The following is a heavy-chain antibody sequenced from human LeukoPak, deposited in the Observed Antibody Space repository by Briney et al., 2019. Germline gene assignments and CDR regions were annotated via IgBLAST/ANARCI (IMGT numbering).Heavy chain of an antibody. D-gene: IGHD3-22*01. CDR3: ASARRDYYDSSGFGYYYGMDV. Sequence: ASVTVSFTASGYTFTSYGISWVRQAPGQGLEWMGWISAYNGNTNYAQKLQGRVTMTTDTSTSTAYMELRSLRSDDTAVYYCASARRDYYDSSGFGYYYGMDVWGQGTTVTVSS. V-gene: IGHV1-18*01. J-gene: IGHJ6*02. CDR2: ISAYNGNT. CDR1: GYTFTSYG.